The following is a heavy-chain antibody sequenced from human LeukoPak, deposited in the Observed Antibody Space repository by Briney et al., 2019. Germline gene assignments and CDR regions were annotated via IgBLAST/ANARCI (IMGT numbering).Heavy chain of an antibody. CDR3: ARDGVATFGGVIVMVFDY. CDR1: GFTLSNAW. J-gene: IGHJ4*02. Sequence: GGSLRLSCAASGFTLSNAWMSWVRQAPGKGLEWVGRIKSKTAGGTTDFAAPVKGRFTISRDDSKNTLHLQMNSLRAEDTAVYYCARDGVATFGGVIVMVFDYWGQGTLVTVSS. V-gene: IGHV3-15*01. D-gene: IGHD3-16*02. CDR2: IKSKTAGGTT.